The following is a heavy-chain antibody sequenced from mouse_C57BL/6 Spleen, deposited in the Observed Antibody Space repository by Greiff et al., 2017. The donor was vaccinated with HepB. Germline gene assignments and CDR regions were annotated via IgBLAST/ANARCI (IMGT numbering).Heavy chain of an antibody. V-gene: IGHV1-15*01. J-gene: IGHJ2*01. D-gene: IGHD1-1*01. Sequence: LVESGAELVRPGASVTLSCKASGYTFTDYEMHWVKQTPVHGLEWIGAIDPETGGTAYNQKFKGKAILTADKSSSTAYMELRSLTSEDSAVYYCTRGIATVVTDYWGQGTTLTVSS. CDR2: IDPETGGT. CDR1: GYTFTDYE. CDR3: TRGIATVVTDY.